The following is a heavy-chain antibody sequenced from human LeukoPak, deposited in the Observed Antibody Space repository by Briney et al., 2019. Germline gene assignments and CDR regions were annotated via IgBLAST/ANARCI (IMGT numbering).Heavy chain of an antibody. Sequence: GGTLRLSCAASSFTISSNRMNCTRHAPGKGLERVNDIWYDGSNKYYADSVKGRFIISRDNSKNTLYLQMNSLRAEDTAVYYCARDPVPGGYYYGMDVWGQGTTVTVSS. D-gene: IGHD3-16*01. CDR2: IWYDGSNK. V-gene: IGHV3-33*01. CDR3: ARDPVPGGYYYGMDV. CDR1: SFTISSNR. J-gene: IGHJ6*02.